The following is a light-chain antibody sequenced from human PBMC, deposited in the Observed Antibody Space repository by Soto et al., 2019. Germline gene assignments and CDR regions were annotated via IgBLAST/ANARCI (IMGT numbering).Light chain of an antibody. CDR2: AAS. Sequence: DIQVTQSPSSLSASLGGRVSITCRANQAIGVYLAWFQQQPGKVPKLLIYAASALQSGVPSRFSGSGSGTDVTLTISSLQPEDIATYYGLQYNSAPLTFGGGTKVEI. V-gene: IGKV1-27*01. J-gene: IGKJ4*01. CDR1: QAIGVY. CDR3: LQYNSAPLT.